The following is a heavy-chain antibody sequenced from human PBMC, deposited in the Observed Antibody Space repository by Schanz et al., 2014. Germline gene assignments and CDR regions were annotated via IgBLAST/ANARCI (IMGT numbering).Heavy chain of an antibody. D-gene: IGHD6-19*01. Sequence: QVQLVESGGGVVQPGGSLSLSCAASGFTFSNYGMHWARQAPGKGLEWVAFIRYDGNNKYYADCVKGRFTISRDNSKKTLYLQRNSLRAEDTDVYYCAKDLAVAGDYWGQGTLVTVSS. CDR1: GFTFSNYG. V-gene: IGHV3-30*02. CDR3: AKDLAVAGDY. CDR2: IRYDGNNK. J-gene: IGHJ4*02.